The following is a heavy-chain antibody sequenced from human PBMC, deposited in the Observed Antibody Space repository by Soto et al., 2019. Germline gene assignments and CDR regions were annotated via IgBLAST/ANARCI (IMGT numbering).Heavy chain of an antibody. CDR2: ISGSGGVT. J-gene: IGHJ6*02. Sequence: EVQLVEAGGGLEQPGGSRRLSCAASGFTFSNYAMTWVRQAPGKGLEWVSTISGSGGVTHYADSVKGRFTISRDNPQNTLYLQMNRLTAEDTAIYYCAKASGAASSYYYFAMDVWGQGTTVTVSS. CDR3: AKASGAASSYYYFAMDV. D-gene: IGHD6-25*01. CDR1: GFTFSNYA. V-gene: IGHV3-23*04.